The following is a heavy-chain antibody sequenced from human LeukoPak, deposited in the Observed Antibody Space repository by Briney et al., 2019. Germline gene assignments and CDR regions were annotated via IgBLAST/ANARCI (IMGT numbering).Heavy chain of an antibody. CDR2: INQDGTEK. J-gene: IGHJ4*02. V-gene: IGHV3-7*01. CDR1: GFTFTTYW. D-gene: IGHD3-10*01. Sequence: HGGSLRLSCEASGFTFTTYWMTWVRQAPGKGLEWVANINQDGTEKNYVDSVKGRFTISRDNAKNSLSMQMNSLRVEDTAVYYCAKVAKYYYGSETYYFFEHWGQGTPVTASS. CDR3: AKVAKYYYGSETYYFFEH.